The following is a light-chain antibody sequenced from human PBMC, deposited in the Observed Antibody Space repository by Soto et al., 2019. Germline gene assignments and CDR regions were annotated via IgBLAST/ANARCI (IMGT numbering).Light chain of an antibody. CDR2: GAS. CDR3: QQASSCPLT. Sequence: IQMTQSPSSVSASVGDSVTITCRASQVISSWLAWYQVKPGKAPKLLIYGASNRESGVPSRFSASESGTLFTLTINSLQPEDFATYYSQQASSCPLTFVGGTTVEI. J-gene: IGKJ4*01. CDR1: QVISSW. V-gene: IGKV1-12*01.